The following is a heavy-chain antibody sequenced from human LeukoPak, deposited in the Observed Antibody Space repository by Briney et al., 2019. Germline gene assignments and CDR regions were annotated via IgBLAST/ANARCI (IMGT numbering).Heavy chain of an antibody. CDR2: ISSSGST. Sequence: SETLSLTCTVSGDSISSGDYYWSWIRQPAGKGLEWIGRISSSGSTNYNPSLKSRVTISVDTSKNQFSLKLSSVTAADTAVYFCARGPYSYDSSGAFDIWGQGTLVTVSS. D-gene: IGHD3-22*01. J-gene: IGHJ4*02. CDR1: GDSISSGDYY. V-gene: IGHV4-61*02. CDR3: ARGPYSYDSSGAFDI.